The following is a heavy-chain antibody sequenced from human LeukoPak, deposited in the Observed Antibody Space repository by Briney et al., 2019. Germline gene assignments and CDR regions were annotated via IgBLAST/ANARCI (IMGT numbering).Heavy chain of an antibody. CDR3: ARDLVAGTSDP. CDR1: GYTFTGYY. D-gene: IGHD6-19*01. J-gene: IGHJ5*02. Sequence: ASVKVSCKASGYTFTGYYMHWVRQAPGQGLEWMGWINPNSGGTNYARKFQGRVTMTRDTSISTAYMELSRLRSDDTAVYYCARDLVAGTSDPWGQGTLVTVSS. CDR2: INPNSGGT. V-gene: IGHV1-2*02.